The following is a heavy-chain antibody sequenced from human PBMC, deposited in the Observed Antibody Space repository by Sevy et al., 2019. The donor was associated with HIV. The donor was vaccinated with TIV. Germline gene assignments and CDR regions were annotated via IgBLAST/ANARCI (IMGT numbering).Heavy chain of an antibody. CDR2: ISSNGDNA. V-gene: IGHV3-30-3*01. D-gene: IGHD3-9*01. Sequence: GGSLRLSCAASGFAFRTYAFQWVRQAPGRGLEWVGLISSNGDNAFYANSVRGHFTISRDNSMNTLYLELNNLTPDDTAVYYCARGPEWELTSFLSHWGQGTLVTVSS. J-gene: IGHJ4*02. CDR3: ARGPEWELTSFLSH. CDR1: GFAFRTYA.